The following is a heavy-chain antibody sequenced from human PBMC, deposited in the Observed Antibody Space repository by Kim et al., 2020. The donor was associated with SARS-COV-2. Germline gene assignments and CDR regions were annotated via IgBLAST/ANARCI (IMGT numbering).Heavy chain of an antibody. CDR1: GGSISSGGYY. Sequence: SETLSLTCTVSGGSISSGGYYWSWICQHPGKGLEWIGYIYYSGSTYYNPSLKSRVTISEDTSKNQFSLKLSSVTAADTAVYYCARDNHRAALAFDIWGQGTMVTVSS. D-gene: IGHD6-25*01. V-gene: IGHV4-31*03. J-gene: IGHJ3*02. CDR2: IYYSGST. CDR3: ARDNHRAALAFDI.